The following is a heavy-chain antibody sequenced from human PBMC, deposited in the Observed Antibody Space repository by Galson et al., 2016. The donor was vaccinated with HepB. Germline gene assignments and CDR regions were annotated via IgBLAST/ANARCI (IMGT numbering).Heavy chain of an antibody. V-gene: IGHV4-59*01. Sequence: SETLSPTCTVSGGSISIYYWSWIRQPPGKGLEWIGYIFHNGSTTYNPSLKIRVTMSIDTSKTQFSLKLSSVTAADTAMYYFSRAPAAILVGGDYSYYYVDVWGKGTTVTVSS. CDR1: GGSISIYY. D-gene: IGHD2-2*02. CDR2: IFHNGST. CDR3: SRAPAAILVGGDYSYYYVDV. J-gene: IGHJ6*03.